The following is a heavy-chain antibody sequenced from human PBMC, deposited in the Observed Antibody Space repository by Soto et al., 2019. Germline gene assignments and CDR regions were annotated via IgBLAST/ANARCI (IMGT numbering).Heavy chain of an antibody. D-gene: IGHD4-17*01. Sequence: QVQLVESGGGVVQPGRSLRLSCAASGFTFSSYGKHWVRQATGKGLEWVAVIWYDGSNKYYADSVKGRFTISRDNSKNTLYLQMNSLRAEDTAVYYCASTAYGGTYFNYLGQGTLVTVSS. J-gene: IGHJ4*02. CDR3: ASTAYGGTYFNY. V-gene: IGHV3-33*01. CDR1: GFTFSSYG. CDR2: IWYDGSNK.